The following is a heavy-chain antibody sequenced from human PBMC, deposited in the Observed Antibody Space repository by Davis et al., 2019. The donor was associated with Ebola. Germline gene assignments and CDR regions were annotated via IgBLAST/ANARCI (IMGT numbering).Heavy chain of an antibody. Sequence: SVKVSCKASGGTFSSYASSWARPAPGHGLEWMGGIIPIFGTANYAQKFQGRVTITADESTSTAYMELSSLRSEDTAVYYCARENRYNWNDYYYGMDVWGKGTTVTVSS. V-gene: IGHV1-69*13. CDR2: IIPIFGTA. J-gene: IGHJ6*04. CDR3: ARENRYNWNDYYYGMDV. CDR1: GGTFSSYA. D-gene: IGHD1-20*01.